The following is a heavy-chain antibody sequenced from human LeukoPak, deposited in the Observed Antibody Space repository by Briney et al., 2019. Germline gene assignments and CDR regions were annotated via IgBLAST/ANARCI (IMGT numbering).Heavy chain of an antibody. CDR1: GFTFSSYS. CDR2: ISSSSSYI. CDR3: ARDWDDSSGYPNWFDP. D-gene: IGHD3-22*01. J-gene: IGHJ5*02. V-gene: IGHV3-21*01. Sequence: GGSLRLSCAASGFTFSSYSMNWVRQAPGKGLEWVSSISSSSSYIYYADSVKGRFTISRDNAKNSLYLQMNGLRAEDTAVYYCARDWDDSSGYPNWFDPWGQGTLVTVSS.